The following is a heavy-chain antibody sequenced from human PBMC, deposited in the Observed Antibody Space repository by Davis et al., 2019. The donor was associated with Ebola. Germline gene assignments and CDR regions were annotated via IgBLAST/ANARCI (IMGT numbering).Heavy chain of an antibody. D-gene: IGHD3-3*01. J-gene: IGHJ4*02. CDR1: GFTFSSYS. CDR2: ISSSSSTI. CDR3: ARERSIFLAADYFDY. V-gene: IGHV3-48*04. Sequence: GESLKISCAASGFTFSSYSMNWVRQAPGKGLEWVSYISSSSSTIYYADSVKGRFTISRDNAKNSLYLQMNSLRAEDTAVYYCARERSIFLAADYFDYWGQGTLVTVSS.